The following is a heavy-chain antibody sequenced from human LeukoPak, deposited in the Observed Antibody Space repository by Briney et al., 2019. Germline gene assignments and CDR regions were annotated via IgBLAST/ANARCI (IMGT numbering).Heavy chain of an antibody. Sequence: GGSLRLSCAASGFSFDNYAMSWVRQTPGKGLEWVSAIGGSGSDTFYTDSVKGRFTISRDNSKSTLYLQMNSLRAEDTAVYHCARTLRDLEWLTGELDVWGQGTAVTVSS. CDR1: GFSFDNYA. CDR3: ARTLRDLEWLTGELDV. V-gene: IGHV3-23*01. J-gene: IGHJ6*02. D-gene: IGHD3-3*01. CDR2: IGGSGSDT.